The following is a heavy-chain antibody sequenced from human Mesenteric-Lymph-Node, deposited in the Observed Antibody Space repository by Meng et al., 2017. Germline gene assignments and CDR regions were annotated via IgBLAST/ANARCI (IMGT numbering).Heavy chain of an antibody. CDR2: INSDGSGT. Sequence: GGSLRLSCAASGFTFSSRWMHWVRQAPGKGLVWVSRINSDGSGTTYADSVKGRFTISRDNAKNTLYLQMNSLRVEDTAVYYCARDLTNYYDSSYDYWGQGTVVTVSS. D-gene: IGHD3-22*01. V-gene: IGHV3-74*01. J-gene: IGHJ4*02. CDR3: ARDLTNYYDSSYDY. CDR1: GFTFSSRW.